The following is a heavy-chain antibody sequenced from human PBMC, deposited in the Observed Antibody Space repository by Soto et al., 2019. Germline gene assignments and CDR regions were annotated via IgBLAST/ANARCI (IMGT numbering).Heavy chain of an antibody. D-gene: IGHD3-9*01. CDR3: ARVVSAYYDILTGYYNVVYNWFDP. CDR1: GGSISSSSYY. CDR2: IYYSGST. J-gene: IGHJ5*02. V-gene: IGHV4-39*01. Sequence: QLQLQESGPGLVKPSETLSLTCTVSGGSISSSSYYWGWIRQPPGKGLEWIGSIYYSGSTYYNPSLKSRVPISVDTSKNQFSLKLSSVTAADTAVYYCARVVSAYYDILTGYYNVVYNWFDPWGQGTLVTVSS.